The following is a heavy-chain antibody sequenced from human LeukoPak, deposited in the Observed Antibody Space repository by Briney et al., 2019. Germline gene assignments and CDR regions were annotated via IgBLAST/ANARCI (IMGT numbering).Heavy chain of an antibody. Sequence: PGGSLRLSCAASGFTFSSYWMHWVLQAPGKGLVWVSRINSDGSSTSYADSVKGRFTISRDNAKNTLYLQMNSLRAEDTAVYYCARAHDYYDILTGYSYAFDIWGQGTMVTVSS. CDR2: INSDGSST. CDR3: ARAHDYYDILTGYSYAFDI. D-gene: IGHD3-9*01. J-gene: IGHJ3*02. CDR1: GFTFSSYW. V-gene: IGHV3-74*01.